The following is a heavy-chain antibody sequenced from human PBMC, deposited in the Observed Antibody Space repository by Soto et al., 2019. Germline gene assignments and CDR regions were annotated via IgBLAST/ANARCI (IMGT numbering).Heavy chain of an antibody. CDR1: GVSISSYY. CDR3: ARGPAGSGDYGI. Sequence: PSETLSLTCTVSGVSISSYYWGWFRQPPGKGLEWIGYIYYSGSTNYNPSLKSRVTISVDTSKNQFSLKLSSVTAADTAVYYCARGPAGSGDYGIWGQGTLVTVS. J-gene: IGHJ4*02. D-gene: IGHD4-17*01. CDR2: IYYSGST. V-gene: IGHV4-59*01.